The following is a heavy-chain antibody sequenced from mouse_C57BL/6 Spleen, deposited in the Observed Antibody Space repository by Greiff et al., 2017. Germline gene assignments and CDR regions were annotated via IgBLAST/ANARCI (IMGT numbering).Heavy chain of an antibody. V-gene: IGHV6-6*01. CDR1: GFTFSDAW. D-gene: IGHD2-3*01. CDR2: IRHKANNPAS. Sequence: EVKLVESGGGFVQPGGSMKLSCAASGFTFSDAWMHWVRQSPEQGLEWVAEIRHKANNPASYYAESVKGRFTISTDASKSSVYLQMISLRAEDTGIYYGTRGGGYDEGNWYFDVWGTGTTVTVSS. CDR3: TRGGGYDEGNWYFDV. J-gene: IGHJ1*03.